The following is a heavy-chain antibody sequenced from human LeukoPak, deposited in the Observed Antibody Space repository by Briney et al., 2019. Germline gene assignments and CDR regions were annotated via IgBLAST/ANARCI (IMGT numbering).Heavy chain of an antibody. D-gene: IGHD5-24*01. CDR2: INPNSGGT. V-gene: IGHV1-2*02. J-gene: IGHJ4*02. CDR3: ARGVLKMVATSPFDY. Sequence: GASVKVSCKASGYTFTGYYMHRVRQAPGQGLEWMGWINPNSGGTNYAQKFQGRVTMTRDTSTSTAYMELSRLRSDDTAVYYCARGVLKMVATSPFDYWGQGTLVTVSS. CDR1: GYTFTGYY.